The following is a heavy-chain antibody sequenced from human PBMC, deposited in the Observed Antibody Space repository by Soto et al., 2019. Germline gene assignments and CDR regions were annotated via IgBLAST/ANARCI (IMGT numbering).Heavy chain of an antibody. D-gene: IGHD4-17*01. CDR3: ARATVPTYYYYYMDV. CDR1: GGSISSGGYY. V-gene: IGHV4-31*03. CDR2: IYYSGST. J-gene: IGHJ6*03. Sequence: SETLSLTCTVSGGSISSGGYYWSRIRQHPGKGLEWIGYIYYSGSTYYNPSLKSRVTISVDTSKNQFSLKLSSVTAADTAVYYCARATVPTYYYYYMDVWGKGTTVTVSS.